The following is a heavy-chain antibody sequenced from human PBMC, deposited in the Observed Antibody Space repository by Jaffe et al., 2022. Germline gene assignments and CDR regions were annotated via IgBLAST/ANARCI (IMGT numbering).Heavy chain of an antibody. D-gene: IGHD6-19*01. V-gene: IGHV1-3*01. CDR2: INAGNGNT. CDR3: ARGTRGSGYAFDI. CDR1: GYTFTSYA. Sequence: QVQLVQSGAEVKKPGASVKVSCKASGYTFTSYAMHWVRQAPGQRLEWMGWINAGNGNTKYSQKFQGRVTITRDTSASTAYMELSSLRSEDTAVYYCARGTRGSGYAFDIWGQGTMVTVSS. J-gene: IGHJ3*02.